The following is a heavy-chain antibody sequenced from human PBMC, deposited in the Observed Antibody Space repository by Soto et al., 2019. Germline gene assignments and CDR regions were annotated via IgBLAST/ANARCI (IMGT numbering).Heavy chain of an antibody. Sequence: GSLRLSCAASGFTFSDYYMSWIRQAPGKGLEWVSYISSSGSTIYYADSVKGRFTISRDNAKNSLYLQMNSLRAEDTAVYYCASNTNKITMIDYWGQGTLVTVSS. CDR2: ISSSGSTI. J-gene: IGHJ4*02. CDR1: GFTFSDYY. V-gene: IGHV3-11*01. CDR3: ASNTNKITMIDY. D-gene: IGHD3-22*01.